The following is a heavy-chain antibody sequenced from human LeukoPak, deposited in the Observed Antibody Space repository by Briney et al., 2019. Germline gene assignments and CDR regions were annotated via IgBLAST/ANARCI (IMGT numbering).Heavy chain of an antibody. CDR1: GFTFSSYG. CDR2: IRYDGSNK. V-gene: IGHV3-30*02. CDR3: ARAGEIEYYGSGSQPSFDY. J-gene: IGHJ4*02. Sequence: GGSLRLSCAASGFTFSSYGMHWVRQAPGKGLEWVAFIRYDGSNKYYADSVKGRFTISRDNAKNSLYLQMNSLRAEDTAVYYCARAGEIEYYGSGSQPSFDYWGQGTLVTVSS. D-gene: IGHD3-10*01.